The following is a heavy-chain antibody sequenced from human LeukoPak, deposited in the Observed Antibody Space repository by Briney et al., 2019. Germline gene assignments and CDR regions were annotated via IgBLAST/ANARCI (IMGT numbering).Heavy chain of an antibody. CDR3: ARITAGTFDY. CDR1: GYTFTSYA. Sequence: ASVKVSCKASGYTFTSYAMHWVRQAPGQRLERMGWINGGNGNTKHSQKFQGRVTITRDTSASTAYMELSSLRSEDTAVYYCARITAGTFDYWGQGTLVTVSS. D-gene: IGHD6-13*01. J-gene: IGHJ4*02. V-gene: IGHV1-3*01. CDR2: INGGNGNT.